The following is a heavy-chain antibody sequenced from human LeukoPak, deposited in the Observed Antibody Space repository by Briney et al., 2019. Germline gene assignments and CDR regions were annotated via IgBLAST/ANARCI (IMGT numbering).Heavy chain of an antibody. V-gene: IGHV4-39*01. CDR1: GGSISSSTHY. J-gene: IGHJ4*02. Sequence: SETLSLTCTVSGGSISSSTHYWGWIRQPPGRGLEWIGTIYYSGSTYYNPSLKSRATISVDTSKNQFSLKLGSVTAADTAVYYCVRQTYGSGSYYNLDCWGQGTLVTVSS. D-gene: IGHD3-10*01. CDR3: VRQTYGSGSYYNLDC. CDR2: IYYSGST.